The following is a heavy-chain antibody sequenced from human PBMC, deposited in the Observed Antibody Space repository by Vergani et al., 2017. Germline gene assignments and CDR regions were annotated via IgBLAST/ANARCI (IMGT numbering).Heavy chain of an antibody. D-gene: IGHD2-2*01. CDR3: ARLGDCSSTSCYRYYYYGMDV. CDR2: IYYSGIT. J-gene: IGHJ6*02. Sequence: QLQLQESGPGLVKPSETLSLTCTVSGGSISSSSYYWGWIRQPPGKGLEWIGRIYYSGITYYNPSLKSRVTISVDTSKNQFSLKLSSVTAADTAVYYCARLGDCSSTSCYRYYYYGMDVWGQGTTVTVSS. V-gene: IGHV4-39*01. CDR1: GGSISSSSYY.